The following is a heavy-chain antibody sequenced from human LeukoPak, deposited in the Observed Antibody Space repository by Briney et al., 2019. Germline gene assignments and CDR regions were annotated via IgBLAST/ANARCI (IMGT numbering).Heavy chain of an antibody. CDR2: IYHSGST. Sequence: SETLSLTCTVSGYSISSGYYWGWLRHPPRKGLEWTGSIYHSGSTYYNASLKSRVTISVDTSKNQFSLKLNCVTAADTAVYYCARSNAYDFWSGYSVNFDYWGQGTLVTVSS. CDR1: GYSISSGYY. J-gene: IGHJ4*02. V-gene: IGHV4-38-2*02. CDR3: ARSNAYDFWSGYSVNFDY. D-gene: IGHD3-3*01.